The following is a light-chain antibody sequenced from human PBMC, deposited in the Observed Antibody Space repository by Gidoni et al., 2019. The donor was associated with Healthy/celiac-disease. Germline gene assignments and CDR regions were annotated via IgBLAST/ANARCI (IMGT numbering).Light chain of an antibody. J-gene: IGLJ2*01. CDR3: LVWHSTLDPV. V-gene: IGLV3-21*03. CDR2: DET. Sequence: SYVLTQPPPVSGAPGKTARIACQGDNLSTQSAHWYQKKPGKPPVLVIYDETDRPSGIPERCSRSASGNKVILPISRVEAGDEADYFWLVWHSTLDPVFGGGTKLTVL. CDR1: NLSTQS.